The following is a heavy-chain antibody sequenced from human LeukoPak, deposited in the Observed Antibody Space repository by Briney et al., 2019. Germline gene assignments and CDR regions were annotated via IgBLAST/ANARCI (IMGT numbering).Heavy chain of an antibody. CDR1: GGSFSGYY. Sequence: SETLSLTCAVYGGSFSGYYWSWIRQPPGKGLEWIGEINHSGSTNYNPSLKSRVTTSVDTSKNQFSLKLSSVTAADTAVYYCARGRLARGHYFDYWGQGTLVTVSS. D-gene: IGHD3-10*01. J-gene: IGHJ4*02. CDR2: INHSGST. CDR3: ARGRLARGHYFDY. V-gene: IGHV4-34*01.